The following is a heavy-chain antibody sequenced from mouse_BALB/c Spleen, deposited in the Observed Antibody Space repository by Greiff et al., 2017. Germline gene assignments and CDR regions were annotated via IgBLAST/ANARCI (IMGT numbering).Heavy chain of an antibody. V-gene: IGHV5-6-5*01. CDR3: ARAELD. Sequence: DVMLVESGGGLVKPGGSLKLSCAASGFTFSSYAMSWVRQTPEKRLEWVASISSGGSTYYPDSVKGRFTISRDNARNILYLQMSSLRSEDTAMYYCARAELDWGQGTLVTVSA. D-gene: IGHD4-1*01. CDR2: ISSGGST. CDR1: GFTFSSYA. J-gene: IGHJ3*01.